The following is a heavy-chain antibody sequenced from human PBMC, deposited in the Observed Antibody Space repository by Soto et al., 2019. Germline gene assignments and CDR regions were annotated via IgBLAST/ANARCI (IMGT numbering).Heavy chain of an antibody. D-gene: IGHD1-7*01. J-gene: IGHJ4*02. CDR1: GGSISSGFYY. Sequence: SETLSLTCTVSGGSISSGFYYWSWIRQHPGKGLEWIGYIYYSGSTYYNPSLKSRVTISVDTSKNQFSLKLSSVTAADTAVYYCARLDGIRGTTVWLYWGQGTLVTVSS. CDR3: ARLDGIRGTTVWLY. V-gene: IGHV4-31*03. CDR2: IYYSGST.